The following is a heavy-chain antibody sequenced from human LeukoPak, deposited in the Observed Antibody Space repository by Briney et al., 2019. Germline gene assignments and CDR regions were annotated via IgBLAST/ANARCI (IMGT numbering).Heavy chain of an antibody. Sequence: PGGSLRLSCAASGFTVSSNYMSWVRQAPGKGLEWVSVIYSGGSTYYADSVKGRFTISRDNSKNTLYLQMNSLRAEDTAVYYCAAAYSSSWYVPGLDYYWGQGTLVTVSS. D-gene: IGHD6-13*01. CDR3: AAAYSSSWYVPGLDYY. J-gene: IGHJ4*02. CDR2: IYSGGST. CDR1: GFTVSSNY. V-gene: IGHV3-66*01.